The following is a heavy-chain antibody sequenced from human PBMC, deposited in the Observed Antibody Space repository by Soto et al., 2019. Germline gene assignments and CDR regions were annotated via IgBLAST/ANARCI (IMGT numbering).Heavy chain of an antibody. Sequence: ASVKVSCKGFGYSFMKYGINWVRQAPGQGLEWVGWISPYSGYTHSAQKFHGRLTLTTDTAASTAYMELRILRSADTALYYCAREASVLIPAAQPSRFDSWGHGTMVT. J-gene: IGHJ4*01. CDR2: ISPYSGYT. CDR1: GYSFMKYG. CDR3: AREASVLIPAAQPSRFDS. D-gene: IGHD2-2*01. V-gene: IGHV1-18*01.